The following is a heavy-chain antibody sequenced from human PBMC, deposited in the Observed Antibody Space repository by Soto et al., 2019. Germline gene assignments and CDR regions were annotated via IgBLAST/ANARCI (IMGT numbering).Heavy chain of an antibody. CDR1: GFTFSSYW. CDR2: IKQDGSEK. J-gene: IGHJ4*02. D-gene: IGHD3-3*01. CDR3: ARDAWPKYYDFWSGYFDY. V-gene: IGHV3-7*01. Sequence: GGSLRLSCAASGFTFSSYWMSWVRQAPGKGLEWLANIKQDGSEKYYVDSVKGRFTISRDNAKNSLYLQMNSLRAEDTAVYYCARDAWPKYYDFWSGYFDYWGQGTLVTVSS.